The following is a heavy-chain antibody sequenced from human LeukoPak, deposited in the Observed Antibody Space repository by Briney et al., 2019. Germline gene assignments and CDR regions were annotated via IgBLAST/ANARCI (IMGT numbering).Heavy chain of an antibody. D-gene: IGHD2-15*01. J-gene: IGHJ6*02. CDR1: GFTFSTYA. CDR2: INSNGDEI. CDR3: ARVGCSGGRCPGYGMDV. V-gene: IGHV3-23*01. Sequence: GGSLRLSCAASGFTFSTYAMTWVRQAPGKGLEWVSGINSNGDEIYYADSVRGRFTISRDNSNNALYLQMDSLRVEDTAVYYCARVGCSGGRCPGYGMDVWGQGTTVTVSS.